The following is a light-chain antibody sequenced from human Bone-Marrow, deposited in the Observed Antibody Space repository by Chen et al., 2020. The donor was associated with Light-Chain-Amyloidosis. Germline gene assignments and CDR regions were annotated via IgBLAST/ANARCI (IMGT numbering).Light chain of an antibody. J-gene: IGKJ2*01. Sequence: EIVLTQSPATLSLSPGERATLSCWASQTISSNYLAWYQQKPGQAPRLVIFGASSRAGGIPARFGGSGSGTDFTLTISRLEPEDFAVYYCQQYGSSPYTFGQGSELEIK. CDR3: QQYGSSPYT. CDR2: GAS. CDR1: QTISSNY. V-gene: IGKV3-20*01.